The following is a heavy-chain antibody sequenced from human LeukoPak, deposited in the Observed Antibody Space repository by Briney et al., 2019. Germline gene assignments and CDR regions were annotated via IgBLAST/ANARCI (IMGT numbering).Heavy chain of an antibody. Sequence: PGESLKISCKGSGYSFTSYWIGWVRQMPGKGLEWMGIIYPGDSDTRYSPSFQGQVTISADKSISTAYLQWSSLKASDTAMYYCARTYCGGDCYYSFFDYWGRGTLVTVSS. V-gene: IGHV5-51*03. J-gene: IGHJ4*02. CDR2: IYPGDSDT. CDR1: GYSFTSYW. CDR3: ARTYCGGDCYYSFFDY. D-gene: IGHD2-21*01.